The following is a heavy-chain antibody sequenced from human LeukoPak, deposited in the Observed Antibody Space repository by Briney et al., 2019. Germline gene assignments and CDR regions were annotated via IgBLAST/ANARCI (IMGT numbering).Heavy chain of an antibody. CDR3: VKVLYKRMMGAFDI. Sequence: GGALRLSCAASGFTFSSYGMHWVCQAPDKGLEWVAVISYDGYNKNYADSVKGRFTISRDNSRNTLYLQMNSLRAEDTAVYYCVKVLYKRMMGAFDIWGQGTMVTVSS. CDR2: ISYDGYNK. V-gene: IGHV3-30*18. D-gene: IGHD5-24*01. J-gene: IGHJ3*02. CDR1: GFTFSSYG.